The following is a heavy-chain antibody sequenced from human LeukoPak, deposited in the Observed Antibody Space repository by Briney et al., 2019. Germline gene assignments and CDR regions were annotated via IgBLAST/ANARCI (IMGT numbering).Heavy chain of an antibody. CDR3: ARESYGLDY. CDR2: IYYTGGT. D-gene: IGHD4-17*01. Sequence: SQTLSLTCTVSGGAMSSGDYYWSWIRQPPGKGRGWIGYIYYTGGTYYDPSLKSRISISVDTSKNHFSLKLGSVTAADTAVYYCARESYGLDYWGQGTLVTVSS. CDR1: GGAMSSGDYY. V-gene: IGHV4-30-4*01. J-gene: IGHJ4*02.